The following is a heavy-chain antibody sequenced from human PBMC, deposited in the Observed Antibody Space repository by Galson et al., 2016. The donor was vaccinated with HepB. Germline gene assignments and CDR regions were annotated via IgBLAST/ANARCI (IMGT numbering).Heavy chain of an antibody. V-gene: IGHV3-49*03. CDR1: GFTFGDYA. CDR3: SREWRGTHLVTLDY. J-gene: IGHJ4*02. D-gene: IGHD3-16*01. CDR2: MRSRVYGGAI. Sequence: LRLSCAASGFTFGDYAMSWFRQAPGKGLEWVGFMRSRVYGGAIDYAASVRGRFTISRDESDNIAYLQMNSLKTEDTAIYYCSREWRGTHLVTLDYWGQGTLVTVSS.